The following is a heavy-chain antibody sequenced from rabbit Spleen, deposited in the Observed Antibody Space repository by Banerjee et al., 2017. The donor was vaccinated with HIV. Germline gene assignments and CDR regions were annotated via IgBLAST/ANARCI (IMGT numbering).Heavy chain of an antibody. CDR3: ARMAGGYAARDYITGYFDV. CDR2: IDTSSSDFT. Sequence: QEQLVESGGGLVKPEGSLTLTCKASGFSFSDRDVMCWVRQAPGKGLEWIACIDTSSSDFTYFASWAKGRFTISKTSSTTVTLQMTRLTAADTATYFCARMAGGYAARDYITGYFDVWGQGTLVTVS. J-gene: IGHJ3*01. V-gene: IGHV1S45*01. D-gene: IGHD6-1*01. CDR1: GFSFSDRDV.